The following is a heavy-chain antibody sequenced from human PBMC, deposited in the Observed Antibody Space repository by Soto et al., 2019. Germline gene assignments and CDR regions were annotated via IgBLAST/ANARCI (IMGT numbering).Heavy chain of an antibody. CDR3: AREYCSGGSCSSDY. V-gene: IGHV1-18*01. J-gene: IGHJ4*02. CDR2: ISAHNGNT. CDR1: GYTFTSYG. Sequence: GASVKVSCKASGYTFTSYGISWVRQAPGQGLEWMGWISAHNGNTNYAQKLQGRVTMTTDTSTSTAYMELRSLRSDDTAVYYCAREYCSGGSCSSDYWGQGTLVTVSS. D-gene: IGHD2-15*01.